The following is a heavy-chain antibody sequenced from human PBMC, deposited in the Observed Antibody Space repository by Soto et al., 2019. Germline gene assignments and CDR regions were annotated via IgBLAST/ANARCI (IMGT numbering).Heavy chain of an antibody. CDR2: INAGNGNT. D-gene: IGHD5-12*01. J-gene: IGHJ4*02. V-gene: IGHV1-3*01. CDR3: ARVSGGYEPYYFDY. CDR1: GYTFTSYA. Sequence: QVQLVQSGAEVKKPGASVKVSCKASGYTFTSYAMHWVRQAPGQRLEWMGWINAGNGNTKYSQKFQGRVTITRDTSASTAYMELSSLRSEDPAVYYCARVSGGYEPYYFDYWGQGTLVTVSS.